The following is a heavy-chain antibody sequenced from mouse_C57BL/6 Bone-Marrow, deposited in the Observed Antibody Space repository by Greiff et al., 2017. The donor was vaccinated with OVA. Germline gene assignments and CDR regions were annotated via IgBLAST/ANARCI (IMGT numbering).Heavy chain of an antibody. CDR2: ISYSGST. J-gene: IGHJ3*01. V-gene: IGHV3-1*01. CDR1: GYSITSGYD. Sequence: EVQLQESGPGMVKPSQSLSLTCTVTGYSITSGYDWHWIRHFPGNKLEWMGYISYSGSTNYNPSLKSRISITHDRSKNHFFLKLNSVTTEDTATYYCARDLYYGSSYVRFAYWGQGTLVTVSA. D-gene: IGHD1-1*01. CDR3: ARDLYYGSSYVRFAY.